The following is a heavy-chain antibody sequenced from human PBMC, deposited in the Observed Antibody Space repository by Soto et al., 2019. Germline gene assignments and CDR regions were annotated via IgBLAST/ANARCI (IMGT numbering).Heavy chain of an antibody. Sequence: ASVKVSCKASGYTFTSYGISWVRQAPGQGLEWMGWISAYNGNTNYAQKLQGRVTMTTDTSTSTAYMELRSLRSDDTAVYYCARVLRFLEWISDPNYYGMDVWGQGTTVTVSS. CDR1: GYTFTSYG. D-gene: IGHD3-3*01. J-gene: IGHJ6*02. V-gene: IGHV1-18*01. CDR2: ISAYNGNT. CDR3: ARVLRFLEWISDPNYYGMDV.